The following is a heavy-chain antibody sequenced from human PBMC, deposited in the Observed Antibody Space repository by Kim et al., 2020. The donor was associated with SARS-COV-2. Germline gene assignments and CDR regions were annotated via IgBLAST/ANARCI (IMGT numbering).Heavy chain of an antibody. J-gene: IGHJ4*02. D-gene: IGHD2-2*01. Sequence: SETLSLTCTVSGGSISSSSYYWGWIRQPPGKGLEWIGSIYYSGSTYYNPSLKSRVTISVDTSKNQFSLKLSSVTAADTAVYYCARLTLGYCSSTSCPFYWGQGTLVTVSS. CDR3: ARLTLGYCSSTSCPFY. CDR1: GGSISSSSYY. CDR2: IYYSGST. V-gene: IGHV4-39*01.